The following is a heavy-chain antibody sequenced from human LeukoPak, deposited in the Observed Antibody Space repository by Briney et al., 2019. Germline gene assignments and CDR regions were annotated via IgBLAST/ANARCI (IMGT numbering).Heavy chain of an antibody. D-gene: IGHD6-19*01. Sequence: SRTLSLTCAFSGDSVSSNNAAWNWIRQSPSRGLEWLGRTYYRSKWYNDYAVSMKSRITINPDTSMNQFSLQLNSVTPEDTAVYYCARAIRSSGSHAFDIWGQGTMVTVSS. CDR1: GDSVSSNNAA. CDR3: ARAIRSSGSHAFDI. J-gene: IGHJ3*02. V-gene: IGHV6-1*01. CDR2: TYYRSKWYN.